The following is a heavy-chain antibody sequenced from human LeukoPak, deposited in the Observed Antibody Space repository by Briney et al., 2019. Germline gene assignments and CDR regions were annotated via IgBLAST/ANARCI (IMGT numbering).Heavy chain of an antibody. CDR2: INPSGGST. Sequence: ASVKVSCKASGYTFTSYYMHWVRQAPGQGLEWMGIINPSGGSTSYAQKFQGRVTMTRDTSTSTVYMELSSLRSEDTAVYYCVSDYYDSSGYYRPGGYWGQGTLVTVSS. CDR1: GYTFTSYY. D-gene: IGHD3-22*01. CDR3: VSDYYDSSGYYRPGGY. J-gene: IGHJ4*02. V-gene: IGHV1-46*01.